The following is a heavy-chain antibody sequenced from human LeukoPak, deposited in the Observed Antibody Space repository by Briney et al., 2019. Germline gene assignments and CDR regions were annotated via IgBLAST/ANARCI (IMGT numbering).Heavy chain of an antibody. CDR3: ARVSGSGWYY. CDR2: IIPILGIA. J-gene: IGHJ4*02. CDR1: GGTFSSYA. V-gene: IGHV1-69*04. Sequence: SVKVSCKASGGTFSSYAISWVRQAPGRGLEWMGRIIPILGIANYAQKFQGRVTITADKSTSTAYMELSSLRSEDTAVYYCARVSGSGWYYWGQGTLVTVSS. D-gene: IGHD6-19*01.